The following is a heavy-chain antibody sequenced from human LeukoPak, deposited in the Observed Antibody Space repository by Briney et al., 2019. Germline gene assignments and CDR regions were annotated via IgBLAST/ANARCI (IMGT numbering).Heavy chain of an antibody. V-gene: IGHV3-23*01. Sequence: PPGGSLRLSCAASGFTFSSYAMSWVRQAPGKGLEWVSAISGSGGSTYYADSVKGRSTISRDNSKNTLYLQMNSLRAEDTAVYYCAKDEAYCGGDCWNAAFDIWGQGTMVTVSS. CDR3: AKDEAYCGGDCWNAAFDI. CDR2: ISGSGGST. CDR1: GFTFSSYA. J-gene: IGHJ3*02. D-gene: IGHD2-21*02.